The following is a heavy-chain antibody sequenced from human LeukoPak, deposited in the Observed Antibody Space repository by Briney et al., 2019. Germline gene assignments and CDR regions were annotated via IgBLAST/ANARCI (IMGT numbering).Heavy chain of an antibody. CDR1: GGSISSNS. Sequence: PSETLSLTCTVSGGSISSNSWSWIRQPPKKGLEWIGCIYNSGSTNYNPSLKSRVTISIDMSKNQFSLKLSSVTAADTAVYYCARDRGAGSNAFDIWGQGTMVTVSS. D-gene: IGHD3-10*01. J-gene: IGHJ3*02. V-gene: IGHV4-4*08. CDR3: ARDRGAGSNAFDI. CDR2: IYNSGST.